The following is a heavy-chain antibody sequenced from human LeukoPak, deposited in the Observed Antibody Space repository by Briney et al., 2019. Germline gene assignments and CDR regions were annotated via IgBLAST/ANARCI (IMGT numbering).Heavy chain of an antibody. Sequence: QSGGSLRLSCAASGFTFSSYGMHWVRQAPGKGLEWVAVISYDGSNKYYADSVKGRFTISRDNSKNTLYLQMNSLRAEDTAAYYCAKVGGYGDYIIDSWGQGTLVTVSS. CDR2: ISYDGSNK. J-gene: IGHJ4*02. CDR1: GFTFSSYG. V-gene: IGHV3-30*18. D-gene: IGHD4-17*01. CDR3: AKVGGYGDYIIDS.